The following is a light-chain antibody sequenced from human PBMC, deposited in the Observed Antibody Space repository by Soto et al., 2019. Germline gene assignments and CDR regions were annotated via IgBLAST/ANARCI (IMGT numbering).Light chain of an antibody. J-gene: IGKJ1*01. Sequence: IQMTQSPSTLSASVGDRVTITCRASQSISSWLAWYQQKPGKAPNLLIYKASSLESGVPSRFSGSGTGTEFTLTISSLQPDDFGTYYCQQYNSYSWTCGEGTKVEIK. V-gene: IGKV1-5*03. CDR2: KAS. CDR1: QSISSW. CDR3: QQYNSYSWT.